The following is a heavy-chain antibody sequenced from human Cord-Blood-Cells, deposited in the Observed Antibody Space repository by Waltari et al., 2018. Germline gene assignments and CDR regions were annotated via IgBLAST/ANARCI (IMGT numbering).Heavy chain of an antibody. CDR3: ARDLTVASYYYYYGMDV. D-gene: IGHD4-17*01. CDR2: IIPIFGTA. V-gene: IGHV1-69*06. CDR1: GGTFRSYA. Sequence: QVQLVQSGAEVKKPGSSVKVSCKASGGTFRSYAISWVRQAPGRGLEWMGGIIPIFGTANYAQKFQGRVTITADKSTSTAYMELSSLRSEDTAVYYCARDLTVASYYYYYGMDVWGQGTTVTVSS. J-gene: IGHJ6*02.